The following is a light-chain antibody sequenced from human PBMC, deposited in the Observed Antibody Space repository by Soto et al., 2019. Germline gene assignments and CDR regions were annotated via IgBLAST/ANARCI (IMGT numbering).Light chain of an antibody. CDR2: GAS. CDR1: QSVSTNY. J-gene: IGKJ3*01. V-gene: IGKV3-20*01. Sequence: EIVLTQSPGTLSLSPGDRATLSCRASQSVSTNYLAWYQQKLGQAPRLLIYGASSRATGIPDRFGGNGSVTDFTLTTSSLEPEDFAVYYCHQYGSTPFAFGPGTKVDIK. CDR3: HQYGSTPFA.